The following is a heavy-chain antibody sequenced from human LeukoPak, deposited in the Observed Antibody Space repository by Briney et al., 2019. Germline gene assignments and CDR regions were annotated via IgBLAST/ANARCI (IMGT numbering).Heavy chain of an antibody. D-gene: IGHD5-24*01. J-gene: IGHJ5*02. CDR3: ARGNVEMATILVRFDP. V-gene: IGHV1-2*02. CDR2: INPNSGGT. CDR1: GYTFTSYY. Sequence: ASVKVSCKASGYTFTSYYMHWVRQAPGQGLEWMGWINPNSGGTNYAQKFQGRVTMTRDTSISTAYMELSRLRSDDTAVYYCARGNVEMATILVRFDPWGQGTLVTVSS.